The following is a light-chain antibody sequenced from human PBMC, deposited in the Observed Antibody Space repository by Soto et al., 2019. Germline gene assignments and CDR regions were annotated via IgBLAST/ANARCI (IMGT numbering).Light chain of an antibody. CDR3: SSYTSSSTHWV. Sequence: QSALTQPASVSGSPGQSITISCTGTSSDVGGYNYVSWYQQHPGKAPKLMIYEVSNRPSGVSNRFSGSKSGNTASLTISGVQAEDEGDYYCSSYTSSSTHWVFGGGTKVTVL. J-gene: IGLJ3*02. CDR1: SSDVGGYNY. V-gene: IGLV2-14*01. CDR2: EVS.